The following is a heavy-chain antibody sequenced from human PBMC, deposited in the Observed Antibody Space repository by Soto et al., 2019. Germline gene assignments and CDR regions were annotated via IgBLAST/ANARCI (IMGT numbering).Heavy chain of an antibody. CDR3: TTDPPAGSRAIDY. J-gene: IGHJ4*02. CDR2: IKRQTEGGTT. Sequence: EVQLVESGGGLVKPGGSLRLSCVGSGISFSDAWMIWVRQAPGRGLEWVGRIKRQTEGGTTDYPASVKGRFIISRDDSENTLYLQMNSLKTEDTAMYYCTTDPPAGSRAIDYWGQGTQVTVSA. V-gene: IGHV3-15*07. CDR1: GISFSDAW.